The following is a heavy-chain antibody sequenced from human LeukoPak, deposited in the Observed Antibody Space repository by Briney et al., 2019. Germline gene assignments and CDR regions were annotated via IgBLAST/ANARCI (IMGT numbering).Heavy chain of an antibody. D-gene: IGHD6-13*01. Sequence: SVKVSCKASGGTFSSYAISWVRQAPGQGLEWMGRIIPILGIANYAQKFQGRVTITADKSTSTAYMELSSLRSEDTAVYYCARGVGQQLVIFDYWGQGALVTVAS. CDR2: IIPILGIA. V-gene: IGHV1-69*04. CDR1: GGTFSSYA. CDR3: ARGVGQQLVIFDY. J-gene: IGHJ4*02.